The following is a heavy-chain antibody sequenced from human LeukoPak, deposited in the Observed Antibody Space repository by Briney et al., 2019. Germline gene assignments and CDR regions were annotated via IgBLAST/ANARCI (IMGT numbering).Heavy chain of an antibody. J-gene: IGHJ3*02. Sequence: SETLYLTCTVSGDSISNYYWSWIRQPAGKGLEWIGRISTSGSTNYNPSLKSRVTMSVNTSKNQFSLKLNSVTAADTAVYHCAREGRAAVGTGAFDIRGQGTMVTVSS. D-gene: IGHD6-13*01. CDR1: GDSISNYY. V-gene: IGHV4-4*07. CDR2: ISTSGST. CDR3: AREGRAAVGTGAFDI.